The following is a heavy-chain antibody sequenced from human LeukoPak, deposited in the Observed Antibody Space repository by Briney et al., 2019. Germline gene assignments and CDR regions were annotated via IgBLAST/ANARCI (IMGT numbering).Heavy chain of an antibody. CDR3: ARQQIYVDTAMVDYFDY. D-gene: IGHD5-18*01. CDR2: INHSGST. V-gene: IGHV4-34*01. J-gene: IGHJ4*02. Sequence: SETLSLTCAVYGGSFSGYYWSWIRQPPGEGLEWIGEINHSGSTNYNPSLRSRVTISADTSKNQFSLSLSYVTAADTAVYYCARQQIYVDTAMVDYFDYWGQGILVTVSS. CDR1: GGSFSGYY.